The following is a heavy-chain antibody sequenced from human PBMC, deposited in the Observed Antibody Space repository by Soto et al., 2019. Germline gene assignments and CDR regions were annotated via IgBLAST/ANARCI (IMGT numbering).Heavy chain of an antibody. D-gene: IGHD6-19*01. V-gene: IGHV4-31*03. Sequence: QVQLQESGPGLVKPSQTLSLTCTVSGGSISSGGYYWSWIRQHPGKGLEWIGYIDYSGSTYYNPSLKSRVTISVDTSKNQFSLKLSSVTAADTAVYYCARGARVAGTFRPPGAADYWGQGTLVTVSS. CDR2: IDYSGST. CDR3: ARGARVAGTFRPPGAADY. CDR1: GGSISSGGYY. J-gene: IGHJ4*02.